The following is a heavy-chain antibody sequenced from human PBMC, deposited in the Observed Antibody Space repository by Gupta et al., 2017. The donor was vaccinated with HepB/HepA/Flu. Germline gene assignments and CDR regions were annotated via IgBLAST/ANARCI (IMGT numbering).Heavy chain of an antibody. V-gene: IGHV3-30-3*01. J-gene: IGHJ4*02. CDR3: ASRLIPIGFGD. D-gene: IGHD3-10*01. CDR2: ISYDGSNK. CDR1: GFTFSSYA. Sequence: QVQLVESGGGVVQPGRSLRLSCAASGFTFSSYAMHWVRQAPGKGLEWVAVISYDGSNKYYADSVKGRFTISRDNSKNTLYLQMNSLRAEDTAVYYCASRLIPIGFGDWGQGTLVTVSS.